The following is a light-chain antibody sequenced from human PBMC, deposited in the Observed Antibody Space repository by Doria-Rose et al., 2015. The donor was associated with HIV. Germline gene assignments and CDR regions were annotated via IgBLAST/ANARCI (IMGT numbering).Light chain of an antibody. CDR2: DGS. V-gene: IGKV3-20*01. J-gene: IGKJ1*01. CDR3: PQYGTSWT. CDR1: QSFSSTY. Sequence: EIVMTQSPGTLSLSPGERATLSCRASQSFSSTYLAWYQQKPGQAPSLLIYDGSTRATGIPDRFSASGSGTDFTLTINRLEPEAFALYYCPQYGTSWTFGQGTKVEI.